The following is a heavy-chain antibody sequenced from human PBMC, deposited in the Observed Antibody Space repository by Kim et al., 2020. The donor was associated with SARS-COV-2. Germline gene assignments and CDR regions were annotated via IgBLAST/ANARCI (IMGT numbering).Heavy chain of an antibody. CDR1: GFNFNNFG. V-gene: IGHV3-30*18. D-gene: IGHD3-10*01. J-gene: IGHJ3*01. CDR2: ISYEGSKK. CDR3: AKSTVILWFGQFRNDAF. Sequence: GGSLRLSCAASGFNFNNFGFHWVRQAPGKGLEWVAVISYEGSKKNYADSLKGRIIISRVYSKNTVYLELTSLTPEDTAVYYCAKSTVILWFGQFRNDAF.